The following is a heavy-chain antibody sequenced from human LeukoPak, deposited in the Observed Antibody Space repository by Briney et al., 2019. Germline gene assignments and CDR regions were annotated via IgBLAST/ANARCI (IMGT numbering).Heavy chain of an antibody. Sequence: SETLSLTCTVSGDSITRNTYYWVWVRQPPGKGLEWIGSINYSGRTFYSPSLKSRATISVDTFRNQFSLKVTSVTAADTAVYSCARLSTSDTDGNYFDFWGQGTLVTVSS. D-gene: IGHD1-1*01. CDR3: ARLSTSDTDGNYFDF. V-gene: IGHV4-39*01. CDR2: INYSGRT. CDR1: GDSITRNTYY. J-gene: IGHJ4*02.